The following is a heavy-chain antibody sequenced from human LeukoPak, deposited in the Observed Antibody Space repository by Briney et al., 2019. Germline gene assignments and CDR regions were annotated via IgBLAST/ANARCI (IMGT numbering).Heavy chain of an antibody. J-gene: IGHJ6*03. CDR2: IYYSGDT. Sequence: SETLSLTRTAFGGSISNIPYYWGWIRQPPGRGLEWIGSIYYSGDTYYNPSLNSRVTISVNTSKNQFSLKLSSVPAADTAVYYCARDSLWGNYYYYMDVWGKGTTVTVSS. V-gene: IGHV4-39*02. CDR1: GGSISNIPYY. CDR3: ARDSLWGNYYYYMDV. D-gene: IGHD3-10*01.